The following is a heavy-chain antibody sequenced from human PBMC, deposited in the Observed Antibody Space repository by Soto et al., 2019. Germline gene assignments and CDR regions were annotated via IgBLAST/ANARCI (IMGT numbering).Heavy chain of an antibody. CDR2: IYYSGST. CDR3: AGFSEVAATEINWFDP. D-gene: IGHD2-15*01. J-gene: IGHJ5*02. CDR1: GASINSGDYY. Sequence: SETLSLTCTVSGASINSGDYYWSWIRQPPGKGLEWIGYIYYSGSTYYNPSLKSRVTISVDTSKNQFSLKLSSVTAADTAVYYCAGFSEVAATEINWFDPWGQGTLVTVS. V-gene: IGHV4-30-4*01.